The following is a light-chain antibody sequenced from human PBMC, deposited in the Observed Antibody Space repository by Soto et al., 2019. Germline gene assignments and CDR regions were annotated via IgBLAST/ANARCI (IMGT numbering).Light chain of an antibody. J-gene: IGKJ5*01. CDR3: QQYENLPT. CDR1: ESVSGW. Sequence: DLPITPAPFPLSASVGDRGPLPCRASESVSGWLAWYQQKPGRAPKLLIYDASNLEAGVPSRFRGSGSGTDFTFTISRLQPEDIATYYCQQYENLPTFGQGTRLEIK. CDR2: DAS. V-gene: IGKV1-33*01.